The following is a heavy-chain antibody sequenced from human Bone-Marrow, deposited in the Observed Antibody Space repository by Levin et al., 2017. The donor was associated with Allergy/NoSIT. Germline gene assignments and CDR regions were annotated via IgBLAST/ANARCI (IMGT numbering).Heavy chain of an antibody. Sequence: GESLKISCAASGFTFSSYEMNWVRQAPGKGLEWVSYISSSGNTISYADSVKGLFTISRDNAKNSLYLQMNSLRAEDTAVYYCARVEFKVRSTGFDYWGQGTLVTVSS. V-gene: IGHV3-48*03. CDR2: ISSSGNTI. CDR3: ARVEFKVRSTGFDY. J-gene: IGHJ4*02. CDR1: GFTFSSYE. D-gene: IGHD1-26*01.